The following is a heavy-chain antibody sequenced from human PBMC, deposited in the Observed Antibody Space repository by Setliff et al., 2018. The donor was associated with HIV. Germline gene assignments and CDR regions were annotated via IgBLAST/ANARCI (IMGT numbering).Heavy chain of an antibody. Sequence: ASVKVSCKPSGYTFTNYDVNWVRQAAGQGLEWMGWMNPGSRNTGYAQRLEGSVTMTWDTSISTAYMELNNVKFEDTAVYYCARARTDHYDRGRRSHYYIDVWARGATVTVSS. D-gene: IGHD3-22*01. CDR3: ARARTDHYDRGRRSHYYIDV. CDR2: MNPGSRNT. CDR1: GYTFTNYD. V-gene: IGHV1-8*02. J-gene: IGHJ6*03.